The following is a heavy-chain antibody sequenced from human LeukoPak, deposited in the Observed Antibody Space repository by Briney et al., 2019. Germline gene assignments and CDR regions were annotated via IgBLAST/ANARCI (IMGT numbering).Heavy chain of an antibody. D-gene: IGHD1-26*01. CDR3: ARQRAHGTWAFDY. Sequence: SETLSLTCTVSRGSISSRSDYWWAWIRQPPEQGLEWIGSVYHSGGIYYNPSLKSRLTISVDTSKDHFSLNLASVTAADTAVYYCARQRAHGTWAFDYWGQGTLLTVSS. J-gene: IGHJ4*02. V-gene: IGHV4-39*01. CDR2: VYHSGGI. CDR1: RGSISSRSDY.